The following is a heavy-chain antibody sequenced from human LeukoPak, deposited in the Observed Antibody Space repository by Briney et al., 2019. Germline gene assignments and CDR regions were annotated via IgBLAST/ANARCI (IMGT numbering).Heavy chain of an antibody. V-gene: IGHV3-30*18. D-gene: IGHD6-19*01. CDR1: GFTFSSYG. Sequence: PGRSLRLSCAASGFTFSSYGMHWVRQAPGKGLEWVAVISYDGSKKYYADSVKGRFTISRDNSKNTLYLQMNSLRAEDTAVCYCAKSRDLWLHLDYWGQGTLVTVSS. J-gene: IGHJ4*02. CDR3: AKSRDLWLHLDY. CDR2: ISYDGSKK.